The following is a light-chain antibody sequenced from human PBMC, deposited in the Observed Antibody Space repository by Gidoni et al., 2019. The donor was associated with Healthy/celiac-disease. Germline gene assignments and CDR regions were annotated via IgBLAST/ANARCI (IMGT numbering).Light chain of an antibody. V-gene: IGLV3-25*03. CDR3: QSANSSGTWV. Sequence: SYELTQPPSVSVSPGQTARITCSGDALPKQYAFCYQQKPGQAPALVIYKDSERPSGIPEQFSGSSSGTTVTLTISGVQAEDEADYYCQSANSSGTWVFGGGTKLTVL. CDR2: KDS. CDR1: ALPKQY. J-gene: IGLJ3*02.